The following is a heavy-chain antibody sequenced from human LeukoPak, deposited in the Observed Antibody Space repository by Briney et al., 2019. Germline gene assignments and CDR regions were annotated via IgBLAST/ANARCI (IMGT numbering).Heavy chain of an antibody. CDR2: LSGSGGST. V-gene: IGHV3-23*01. J-gene: IGHJ4*02. Sequence: GGCLRLSRAASVFTFSIYAMSWVPQAPGKGREWGSALSGSGGSTYYADSVKGRFTISRDNSKNTLYLQMNSLRAEDTAVYYCAKDTYKPPLYGSGSYQIQLFDYWGQGTLVTVSS. CDR1: VFTFSIYA. CDR3: AKDTYKPPLYGSGSYQIQLFDY. D-gene: IGHD3-10*01.